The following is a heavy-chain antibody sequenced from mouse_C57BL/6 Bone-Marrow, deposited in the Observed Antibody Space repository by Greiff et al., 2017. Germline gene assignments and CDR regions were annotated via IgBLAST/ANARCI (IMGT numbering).Heavy chain of an antibody. D-gene: IGHD2-4*01. CDR1: GYIFTEYT. CDR2: FYPGSGSI. Sequence: LQESGAELVKPGASVKLSCKASGYIFTEYTIHWVKQRSGQGLEWIGWFYPGSGSIKYNERFKDKATLTADKSSNTVYMELSRLTSEDSAVYCCARHERFKDYEGYFDYGGKGTTLTVSS. V-gene: IGHV1-62-2*01. J-gene: IGHJ2*01. CDR3: ARHERFKDYEGYFDY.